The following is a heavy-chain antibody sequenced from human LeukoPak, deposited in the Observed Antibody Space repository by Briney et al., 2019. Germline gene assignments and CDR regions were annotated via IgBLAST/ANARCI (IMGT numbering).Heavy chain of an antibody. CDR3: VREGSRELYFQH. D-gene: IGHD1-26*01. V-gene: IGHV3-74*01. CDR1: GFTFSSYW. J-gene: IGHJ1*01. Sequence: GGSLRLSCAAPGFTFSSYWMHWVRQAPGEGLVWVSRINSDGSSTSYADSVKGRFTISRDNAKNTLYLQMNSLRAEDTAVYYCVREGSRELYFQHWGQGTLVTVSS. CDR2: INSDGSST.